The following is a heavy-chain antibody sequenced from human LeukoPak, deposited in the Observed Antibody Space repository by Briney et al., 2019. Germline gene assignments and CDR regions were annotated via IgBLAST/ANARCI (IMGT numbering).Heavy chain of an antibody. CDR3: VAAGGY. D-gene: IGHD6-13*01. CDR2: IKEDGSEK. J-gene: IGHJ4*02. Sequence: GGSLRLSCAASGFTFSTYWMNWVRQAPGKGLEWVANIKEDGSEKNYVDSVKGRFTISRDNAKNSLCLQMNSLRAEDTAVYYCVAAGGYWGQGALVAVSS. V-gene: IGHV3-7*05. CDR1: GFTFSTYW.